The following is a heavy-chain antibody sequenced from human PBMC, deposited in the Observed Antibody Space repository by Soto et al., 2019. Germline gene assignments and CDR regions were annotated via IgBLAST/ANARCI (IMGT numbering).Heavy chain of an antibody. J-gene: IGHJ6*03. Sequence: GGSLSLSCAASGFTFSSYGMHWVRQAPGKGLEWVAVISYDGSNKYYADSVKGRFTISRDNSKNTLYLQMNSLRAEDTAVYYCAKDWRQLAPYYYYYYMDVWGKGTTVTVSS. CDR1: GFTFSSYG. CDR3: AKDWRQLAPYYYYYYMDV. V-gene: IGHV3-30*18. D-gene: IGHD6-13*01. CDR2: ISYDGSNK.